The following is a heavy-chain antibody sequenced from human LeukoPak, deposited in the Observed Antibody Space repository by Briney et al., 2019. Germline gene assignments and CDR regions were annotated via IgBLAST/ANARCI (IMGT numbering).Heavy chain of an antibody. CDR1: GFTFSSYA. CDR2: ISGSGGST. J-gene: IGHJ4*02. CDR3: AKDLSGIFDWHYFDY. V-gene: IGHV3-23*01. Sequence: GGSLRLSCAASGFTFSSYAMSWVRRAPGKGLEWVSGISGSGGSTYYADSVKGRFTISRDNSKNTLYLQMNSLRAEDTAVYYCAKDLSGIFDWHYFDYWGQGTLVTVSS. D-gene: IGHD3-9*01.